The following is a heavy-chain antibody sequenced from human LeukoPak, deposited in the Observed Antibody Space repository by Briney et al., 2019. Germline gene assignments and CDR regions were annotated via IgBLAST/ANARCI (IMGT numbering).Heavy chain of an antibody. V-gene: IGHV3-23*01. Sequence: GGSLRLSCAASGFTFSNYAMSWVRQAPGKGLEWVSTISASGGSTYYADSVKGRFTISRDNSMNTLYLQMNSLRAEDTAVYYCARMSSSIAAREARNWFDPWGQGTLVTVSS. J-gene: IGHJ5*02. D-gene: IGHD6-6*01. CDR2: ISASGGST. CDR1: GFTFSNYA. CDR3: ARMSSSIAAREARNWFDP.